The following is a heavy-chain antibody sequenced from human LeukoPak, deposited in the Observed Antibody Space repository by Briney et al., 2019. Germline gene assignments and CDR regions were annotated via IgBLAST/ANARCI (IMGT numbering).Heavy chain of an antibody. Sequence: SETLSLTCTVSGGSISSSSYYWGWIRQPPGKGLEWIGSIYYSGSTYYNPSLKSRVTISVDTSKNQFSLKLSSVTAADTAVYYCASDRRIAPPRLFDYWGQGTLVTVSS. CDR2: IYYSGST. D-gene: IGHD6-13*01. CDR3: ASDRRIAPPRLFDY. CDR1: GGSISSSSYY. V-gene: IGHV4-39*07. J-gene: IGHJ4*02.